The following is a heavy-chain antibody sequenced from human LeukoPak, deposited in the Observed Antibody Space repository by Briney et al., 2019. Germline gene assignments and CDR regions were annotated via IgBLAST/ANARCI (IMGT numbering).Heavy chain of an antibody. Sequence: SETLSLTCTVSGGSISSYYWSWIRQPPGKGLEWIGYIYYSGSTNYNPSLKSRVTISVDTSKNQFSLKLSSVTAADTAVYYCARHSSVRGVMGAFDIWGQGTTVTVSS. CDR1: GGSISSYY. CDR3: ARHSSVRGVMGAFDI. J-gene: IGHJ3*02. D-gene: IGHD3-10*01. V-gene: IGHV4-59*08. CDR2: IYYSGST.